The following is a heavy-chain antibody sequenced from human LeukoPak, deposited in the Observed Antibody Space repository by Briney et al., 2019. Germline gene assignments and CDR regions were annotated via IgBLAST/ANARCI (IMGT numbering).Heavy chain of an antibody. CDR2: INSDGSST. J-gene: IGHJ4*02. V-gene: IGHV3-74*01. D-gene: IGHD3-22*01. Sequence: GGSLRLSCAASGFTFSSYWMDWVRQAPGKGLVWVSRINSDGSSTSYADSVKGRFTISRDNAKNTLYLQMNSLRAEDTAVYYCARDRSGSWYYYDSSGYYDYWGQGTLVTVSS. CDR3: ARDRSGSWYYYDSSGYYDY. CDR1: GFTFSSYW.